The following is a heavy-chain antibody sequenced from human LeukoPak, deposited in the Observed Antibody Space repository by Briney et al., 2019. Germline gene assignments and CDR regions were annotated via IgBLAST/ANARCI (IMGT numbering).Heavy chain of an antibody. CDR3: AKEGKASKPIDLDH. J-gene: IGHJ4*02. CDR1: GFILTIYG. CDR2: IRYVGSDK. Sequence: GGSLRLSCAASGFILTIYGMHWVRQAPGKGLEWLTFIRYVGSDKYYADSARGRFTISRDNSKNTLHLQRNSLTSEDTAVYYCAKEGKASKPIDLDHWGQGILVTVSS. D-gene: IGHD3-9*01. V-gene: IGHV3-30*02.